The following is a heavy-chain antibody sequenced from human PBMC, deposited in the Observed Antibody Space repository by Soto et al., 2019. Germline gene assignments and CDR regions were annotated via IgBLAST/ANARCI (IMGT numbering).Heavy chain of an antibody. CDR3: ARDGIGGTVFRGYLDY. V-gene: IGHV3-33*01. D-gene: IGHD1-7*01. Sequence: QEQLVESGGGVVQPGTSLRLSCAVPGGIFHGYGMHWVRQAPGKGLEWVAIIRFDGSNEEYADSVKGRFTISRDNSKNTLYLQVNTLGAEDTAVYYCARDGIGGTVFRGYLDYWGRGTVVTVPS. CDR1: GGIFHGYG. CDR2: IRFDGSNE. J-gene: IGHJ4*02.